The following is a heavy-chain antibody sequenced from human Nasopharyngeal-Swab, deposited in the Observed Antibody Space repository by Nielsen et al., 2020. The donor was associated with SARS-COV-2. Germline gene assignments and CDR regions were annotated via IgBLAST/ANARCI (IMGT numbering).Heavy chain of an antibody. CDR1: GGSFNGFY. CDR2: INHNERT. V-gene: IGHV4-34*01. CDR3: ARAGRVGDAYTGLDV. Sequence: SETLSLTCSVSGGSFNGFYWNWIRQPPGKGLEWIGDINHNERTNYNPSLKSRVTMSVDTSTNQVSLKLNSLTATDTAVYYCARAGRVGDAYTGLDVWGQGTTVTVSS. J-gene: IGHJ6*02. D-gene: IGHD5-24*01.